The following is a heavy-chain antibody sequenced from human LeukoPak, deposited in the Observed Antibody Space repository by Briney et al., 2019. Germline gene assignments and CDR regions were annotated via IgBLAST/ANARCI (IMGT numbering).Heavy chain of an antibody. J-gene: IGHJ6*03. CDR1: GGSISSYY. Sequence: SETLSLTCTVSGGSISSYYWSWIRQPPGKGLEWIGYIYYSGSTNYNPSLKSRVTISVDTSKNQFSLKLSSVTAADTAVYYCARSPPRVYSNPYYYYYMDVWGKGTAVTVSS. D-gene: IGHD4-11*01. V-gene: IGHV4-59*12. CDR2: IYYSGST. CDR3: ARSPPRVYSNPYYYYYMDV.